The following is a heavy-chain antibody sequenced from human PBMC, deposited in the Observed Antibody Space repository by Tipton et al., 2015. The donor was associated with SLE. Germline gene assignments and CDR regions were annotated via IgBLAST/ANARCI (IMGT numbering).Heavy chain of an antibody. CDR1: GGSISSYY. J-gene: IGHJ4*02. Sequence: TLSLTCTVSGGSISSYYWSWIRQPPGKGLEWIGYIYYSGSTNYSPSLKSRVTISVDTSKNQFSLKLSSVTAADTAVYYCARGGYVYRGGFDYWGQGTLVTVSS. V-gene: IGHV4-59*01. CDR3: ARGGYVYRGGFDY. D-gene: IGHD1-26*01. CDR2: IYYSGST.